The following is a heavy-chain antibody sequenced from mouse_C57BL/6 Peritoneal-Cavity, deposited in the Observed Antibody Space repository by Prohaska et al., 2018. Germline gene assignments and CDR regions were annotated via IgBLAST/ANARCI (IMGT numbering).Heavy chain of an antibody. CDR3: AGDSNGYWYFDV. J-gene: IGHJ1*03. CDR2: ITHSGET. Sequence: QMQLQESGPGLVQPSQSLFLTCSITGFPITIGYYWIWIRQSPGKPLEWMGYITHSGETFYNPSLQSPISITRETSKNQFFLQLNSVTTEDTAMYYCAGDSNGYWYFDVWGTGTTVTVSS. D-gene: IGHD1-1*02. V-gene: IGHV12-3*01. CDR1: GFPITIGYY.